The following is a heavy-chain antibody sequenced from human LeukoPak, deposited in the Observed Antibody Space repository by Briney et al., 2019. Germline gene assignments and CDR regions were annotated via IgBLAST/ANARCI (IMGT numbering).Heavy chain of an antibody. CDR2: MNPNSSNT. D-gene: IGHD6-19*01. V-gene: IGHV1-8*01. CDR3: ARTPGQQWLVPPRYGMDV. Sequence: ASVKVSCKASGYTFTSYDINWVRQATGQGLEWMGWMNPNSSNTGYAQKFQGRVTMTRNTSISTAYMELSSLRSEDTAVYYCARTPGQQWLVPPRYGMDVWGQGTTVTVSS. J-gene: IGHJ6*02. CDR1: GYTFTSYD.